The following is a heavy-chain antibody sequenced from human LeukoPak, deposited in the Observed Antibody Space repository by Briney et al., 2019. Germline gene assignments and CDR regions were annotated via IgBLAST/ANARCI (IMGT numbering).Heavy chain of an antibody. J-gene: IGHJ4*02. D-gene: IGHD3-16*02. CDR1: GGSISSYY. V-gene: IGHV4-59*01. Sequence: SETLSLTCTVSGGSISSYYWSWIRQPPGKGLEWIGYIYYSESTNYNPSLKSRVTISVDTSKNQFSLKLSSVTAADTAVYYCARALHVWGSYRYPRYFDYWGQGTLVTVSS. CDR3: ARALHVWGSYRYPRYFDY. CDR2: IYYSEST.